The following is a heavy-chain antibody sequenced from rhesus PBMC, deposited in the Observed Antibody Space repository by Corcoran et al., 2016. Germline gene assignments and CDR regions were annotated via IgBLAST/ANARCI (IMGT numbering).Heavy chain of an antibody. J-gene: IGHJ4*01. CDR3: ARERGGYYYFDY. V-gene: IGHV4S9*01. CDR1: GGSISDYSY. D-gene: IGHD3-34*01. Sequence: QVQLQESGPGLVKPSETLSLTCAVSGGSISDYSYWSSLRQPPGKGLEWIGNIYGNSASTDYNPSLKSRVTISKDTSKNQFFLKLSSVTAADTAVDYCARERGGYYYFDYWGQGVLVTVSS. CDR2: IYGNSAST.